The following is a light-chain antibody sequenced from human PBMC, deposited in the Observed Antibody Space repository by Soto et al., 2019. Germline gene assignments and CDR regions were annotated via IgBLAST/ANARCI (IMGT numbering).Light chain of an antibody. V-gene: IGKV3-15*01. CDR3: QQYKSWPIT. J-gene: IGKJ5*01. Sequence: EIVMTRSPATLSVSPGERATLSCRASQSVSSNLAWYQQKPGQAPRLLIYGTSTRATGIPARFSGSGSGTEFTLPISGLQSEDSAIYFCQQYKSWPITFGQGTRLEIK. CDR1: QSVSSN. CDR2: GTS.